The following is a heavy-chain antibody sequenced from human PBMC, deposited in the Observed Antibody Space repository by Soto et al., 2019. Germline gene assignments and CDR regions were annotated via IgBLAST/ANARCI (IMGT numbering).Heavy chain of an antibody. CDR3: ARATTVTIWRDAIDI. D-gene: IGHD4-17*01. V-gene: IGHV5-51*01. Sequence: GESLKISCKGSGYSFTSYWIGWVRQMPGKGLEWMGIIYPGDSDTRYSPSFQGQVTISADKSISTAYLQWSSLKASDTAMYYCARATTVTIWRDAIDIWGQGTMVTVSS. J-gene: IGHJ3*02. CDR1: GYSFTSYW. CDR2: IYPGDSDT.